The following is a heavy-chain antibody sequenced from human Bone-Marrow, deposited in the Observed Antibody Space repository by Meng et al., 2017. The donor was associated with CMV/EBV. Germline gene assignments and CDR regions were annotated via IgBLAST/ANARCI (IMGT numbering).Heavy chain of an antibody. CDR2: IYYSGST. CDR3: ARLTIFGARYYYGMDV. J-gene: IGHJ6*02. D-gene: IGHD3-3*01. V-gene: IGHV4-39*01. Sequence: SETLSLTCSVSGGSINSSNYYWGWIRQPPGKGLEWIGIIYYSGSTYYNPSLKSRVTISVDTSKNQFSLKLSSVTAADTAVYYCARLTIFGARYYYGMDVWGQGTTVTVSS. CDR1: GGSINSSNYY.